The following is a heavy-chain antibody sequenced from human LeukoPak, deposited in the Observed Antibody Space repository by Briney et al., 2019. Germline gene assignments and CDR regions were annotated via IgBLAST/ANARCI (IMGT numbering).Heavy chain of an antibody. CDR2: LSSSGGNA. CDR1: GWAFSNYG. Sequence: GGSLRLSCAASGWAFSNYGVSLFREAPGKGLEWVSALSSSGGNAKYADSVKGRFTISRDNSKNTLFLQMNSLRAEDTAVYYCARDINSYMDVWGKGTTVTVSS. D-gene: IGHD3-10*01. V-gene: IGHV3-23*01. CDR3: ARDINSYMDV. J-gene: IGHJ6*03.